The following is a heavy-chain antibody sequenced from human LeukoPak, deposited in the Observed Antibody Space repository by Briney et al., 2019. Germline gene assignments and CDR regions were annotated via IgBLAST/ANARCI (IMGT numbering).Heavy chain of an antibody. CDR1: GFTFSSYW. J-gene: IGHJ6*03. V-gene: IGHV3-7*01. CDR3: ARLGYCSGGSPDFCYMDV. Sequence: GGSLRLSCAASGFTFSSYWMSWVRQAPGKGLEWVANIKQDGSEKYYVDSVKGRFTISRDNAKNSLYLQMNSLRAEDTAVYYCARLGYCSGGSPDFCYMDVWGKGTTVTVSS. D-gene: IGHD2-15*01. CDR2: IKQDGSEK.